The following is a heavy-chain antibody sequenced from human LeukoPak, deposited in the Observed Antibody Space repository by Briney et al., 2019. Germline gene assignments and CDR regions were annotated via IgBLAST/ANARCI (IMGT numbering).Heavy chain of an antibody. CDR3: ARDTLYSSSWYTLVGNYYYYGMDV. D-gene: IGHD6-13*01. CDR1: GYTFTSYY. J-gene: IGHJ6*02. Sequence: ASVKVSCKASGYTFTSYYMHWVRQAPGQGLEWMGIINPSGGSTSYAQKFQGRVTMTRDTSTSTVYMELSSLRSEDTAVYYCARDTLYSSSWYTLVGNYYYYGMDVWGQGTTVTVSS. V-gene: IGHV1-46*01. CDR2: INPSGGST.